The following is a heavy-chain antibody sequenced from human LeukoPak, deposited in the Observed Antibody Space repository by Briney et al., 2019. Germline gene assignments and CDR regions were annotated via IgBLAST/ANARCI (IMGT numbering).Heavy chain of an antibody. D-gene: IGHD1-26*01. Sequence: SETLSLTCAVSGGSIITSNWWGWVRQPPGKGLEWIGEIYHSGSTNYNPSLKSRVTISVDTSKNQFSLKLSSVTAADTAVYYCARGLSGSYQIDYWGQGTLVTVSS. CDR2: IYHSGST. CDR3: ARGLSGSYQIDY. V-gene: IGHV4-4*02. J-gene: IGHJ4*02. CDR1: GGSIITSNW.